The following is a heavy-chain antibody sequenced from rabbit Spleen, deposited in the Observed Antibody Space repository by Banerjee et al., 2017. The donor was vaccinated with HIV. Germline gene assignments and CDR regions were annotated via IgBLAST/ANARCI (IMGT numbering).Heavy chain of an antibody. CDR1: GVSFSSSSY. J-gene: IGHJ4*01. Sequence: QSLEESGGDLVKPGASLTLTCTASGVSFSSSSYMCWVRQAPGKGLEWIACIDVSKSGSTYYATWAKGRFTISKTSSTTVTLQMTSLTAADTATYFCARRGGSSGWGKNLCGPGTLVTVS. CDR2: IDVSKSGST. V-gene: IGHV1S40*01. CDR3: ARRGGSSGWGKNL. D-gene: IGHD4-1*01.